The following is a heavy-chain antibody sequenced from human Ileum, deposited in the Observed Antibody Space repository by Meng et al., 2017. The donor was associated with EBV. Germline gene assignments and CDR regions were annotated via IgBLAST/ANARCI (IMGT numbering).Heavy chain of an antibody. CDR3: VKRTGDRGDYFDY. D-gene: IGHD7-27*01. CDR2: ISQSGST. V-gene: IGHV4-4*02. J-gene: IGHJ4*02. Sequence: QVQLQESGLRLVKPSGTLTPTCAVSGGSITNNNWSWVRQPPGQGLEWIGEISQSGSTYYNPSLKSRVTISGDKSKNNFSLRLSSVTAADTAVYYCVKRTGDRGDYFDYWGQGALVTVSS. CDR1: GGSITNNNW.